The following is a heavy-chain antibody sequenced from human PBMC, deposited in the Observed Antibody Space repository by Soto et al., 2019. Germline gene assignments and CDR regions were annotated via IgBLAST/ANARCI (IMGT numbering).Heavy chain of an antibody. D-gene: IGHD5-12*01. CDR3: AGSWT. CDR1: GFTIRNYA. Sequence: EVQVLESGGDLVQPGGSMRLSCAASGFTIRNYAMSCVRQATGKALERVSGISGSSDRTDYADSVKGRFTISKDTSSHTLYLQMNSRRVEDTAVYNCAGSWTWGQGKIVTVSS. J-gene: IGHJ3*01. CDR2: ISGSSDRT. V-gene: IGHV3-23*01.